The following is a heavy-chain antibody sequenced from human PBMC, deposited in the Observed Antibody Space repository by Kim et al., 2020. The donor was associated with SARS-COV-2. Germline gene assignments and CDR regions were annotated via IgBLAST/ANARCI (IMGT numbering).Heavy chain of an antibody. Sequence: GGSLRLSCAASGFTFSSYWMSWVRQAPGKGLEWVANIKQDGSEKYYVDSVKGRFTISRDNAKNSLYLQMNSLRAEDTAVYYCARQGYSSGWDALDYWGQGTLVTVSS. J-gene: IGHJ4*02. CDR3: ARQGYSSGWDALDY. CDR1: GFTFSSYW. CDR2: IKQDGSEK. D-gene: IGHD6-19*01. V-gene: IGHV3-7*03.